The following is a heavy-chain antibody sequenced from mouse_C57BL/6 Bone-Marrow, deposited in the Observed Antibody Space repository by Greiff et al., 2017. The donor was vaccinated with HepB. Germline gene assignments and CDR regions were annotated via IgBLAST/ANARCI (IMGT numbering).Heavy chain of an antibody. V-gene: IGHV5-9*01. CDR3: ARHPYGSSLYWYFDV. CDR2: ISGGGGNT. J-gene: IGHJ1*03. CDR1: GFTLSSYT. Sequence: EVQVVESGGGLVKPGGSLKLSCAASGFTLSSYTMSWVRQTPEKRLEWVATISGGGGNTYYPDSVKGRFTISRDNAKKTLYLQMSSLRSEDTALYYCARHPYGSSLYWYFDVWGTGTTVTVSS. D-gene: IGHD1-1*01.